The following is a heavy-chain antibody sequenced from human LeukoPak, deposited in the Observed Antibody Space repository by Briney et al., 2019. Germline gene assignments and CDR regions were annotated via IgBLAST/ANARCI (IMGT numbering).Heavy chain of an antibody. CDR3: ARAPSESGGYYPEYFRH. J-gene: IGHJ1*01. CDR1: GFTFSSYW. D-gene: IGHD3-22*01. V-gene: IGHV3-74*01. Sequence: GGSLRLFCAASGFTFSSYWMHWVRHAPGKGLVWVSRIKSDGNTNYADSVKGRFTISIDNAKNTVSLQMNSLRAEDTGVYYCARAPSESGGYYPEYFRHWGQGTLVTVSS. CDR2: IKSDGNT.